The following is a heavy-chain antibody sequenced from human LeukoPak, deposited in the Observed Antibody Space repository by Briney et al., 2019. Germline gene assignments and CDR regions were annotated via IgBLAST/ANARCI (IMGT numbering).Heavy chain of an antibody. Sequence: PSQTLSLTCTVSGGSISSGGYYWSWIRQPPGKGLEWIGYIYHSGSTYYNPSLKSRVTISVDRSKNQFSLKLSSVTAADTAVYYCARANVVAARPDYFDYWGQGTLVTVSS. CDR2: IYHSGST. CDR3: ARANVVAARPDYFDY. V-gene: IGHV4-30-2*01. D-gene: IGHD6-6*01. J-gene: IGHJ4*02. CDR1: GGSISSGGYY.